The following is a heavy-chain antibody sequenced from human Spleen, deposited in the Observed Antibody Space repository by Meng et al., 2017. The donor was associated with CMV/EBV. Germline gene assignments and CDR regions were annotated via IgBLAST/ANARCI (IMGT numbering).Heavy chain of an antibody. Sequence: GGSLSLSCAAPGFTVGSNSMAWVRQAPGKGLEWVSGIYSGGSTYYAESVEGRFTISRDNSKNTLYLEIHRLRVEDTAVYYCARDWRYNYGFTHYGMDVWGQGTTVTVSS. D-gene: IGHD5-18*01. CDR2: IYSGGST. CDR1: GFTVGSNS. CDR3: ARDWRYNYGFTHYGMDV. V-gene: IGHV3-53*01. J-gene: IGHJ6*02.